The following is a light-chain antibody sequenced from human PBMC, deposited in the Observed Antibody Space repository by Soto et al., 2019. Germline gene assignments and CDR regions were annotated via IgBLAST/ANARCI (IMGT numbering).Light chain of an antibody. CDR2: DVS. Sequence: QSALTQPASVSGSHGQSITISCTGTSSDVGGYNYVSWYQQHPGKAPKLMIYDVSNRPSGVSNRFSGSKSGHTASLTISGLQAENEADYYCSSYTSSSTLVFGTGTKVTVL. J-gene: IGLJ1*01. CDR3: SSYTSSSTLV. V-gene: IGLV2-14*01. CDR1: SSDVGGYNY.